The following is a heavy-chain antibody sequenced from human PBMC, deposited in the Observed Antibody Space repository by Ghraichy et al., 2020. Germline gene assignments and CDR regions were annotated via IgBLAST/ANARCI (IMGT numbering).Heavy chain of an antibody. Sequence: GGSLRLSCAASGFTFSRYSMNWVRQAPGKGLEWVSTISSSSTYIYYADSVKGRFTISRDNAKNSLYLQMNSLRAEDTAVYYCARDLSLAMPGGFDYWGQGTLVTVSS. D-gene: IGHD2-2*01. CDR1: GFTFSRYS. V-gene: IGHV3-21*01. CDR3: ARDLSLAMPGGFDY. CDR2: ISSSSTYI. J-gene: IGHJ4*02.